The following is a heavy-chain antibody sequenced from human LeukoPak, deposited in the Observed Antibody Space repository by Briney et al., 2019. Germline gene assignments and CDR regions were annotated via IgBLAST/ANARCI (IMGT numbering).Heavy chain of an antibody. V-gene: IGHV3-23*01. CDR1: GLTFSSNA. CDR2: ISGSGGST. CDR3: AKIRIGPYYYYGMDV. J-gene: IGHJ6*02. D-gene: IGHD2-15*01. Sequence: GGALRPSCGTSGLTFSSNAMSWGGQAPGKGGEGVASISGSGGSTYYADYVKGRFTISRDNSKNTLYLQMNSLRAEDTAVYYCAKIRIGPYYYYGMDVWGQGTTVTVSS.